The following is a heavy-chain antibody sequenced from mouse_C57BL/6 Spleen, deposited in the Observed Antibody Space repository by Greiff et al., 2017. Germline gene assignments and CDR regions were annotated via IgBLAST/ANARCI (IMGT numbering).Heavy chain of an antibody. CDR2: ISSGSSTI. Sequence: DVQLVESGGGLVKPGGSLKLSCAASGFTFSDYGMHWVRQAPEKGLEWVAYISSGSSTIYYADTVKGRFTISRDNAKNTLFLQMTSLRSEDTAMYYCARNYGSSFDVWGTGTTVTVSS. J-gene: IGHJ1*03. D-gene: IGHD1-1*01. CDR1: GFTFSDYG. V-gene: IGHV5-17*01. CDR3: ARNYGSSFDV.